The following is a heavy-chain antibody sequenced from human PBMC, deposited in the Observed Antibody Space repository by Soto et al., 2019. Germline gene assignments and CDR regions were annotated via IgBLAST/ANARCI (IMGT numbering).Heavy chain of an antibody. Sequence: ASVKVSCKVSGYTLTELSMHWVRQAPGKGLEWMGGFDPEDGETIYAQKFQGRVTMTEDTSTDTAYMELSSLRSEDTAVYYCATVNVGVPAANDYYYGMDVWGQGTTVTVSS. CDR3: ATVNVGVPAANDYYYGMDV. J-gene: IGHJ6*02. V-gene: IGHV1-24*01. CDR2: FDPEDGET. CDR1: GYTLTELS. D-gene: IGHD2-2*01.